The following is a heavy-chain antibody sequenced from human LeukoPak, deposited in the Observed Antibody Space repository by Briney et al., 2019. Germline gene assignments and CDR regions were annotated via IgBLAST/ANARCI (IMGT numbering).Heavy chain of an antibody. CDR1: GCSLSNSCLY. D-gene: IGHD5-18*01. V-gene: IGHV4-39*01. Sequence: KPSGTLSLTCTVSGCSLSNSCLYWGRGPPPPGKGAGGVGSIYYFGSTYYNPSLKSRVTISVDTSKNQFSLKLSSVTAADTAVYYCARHDREYMYGCFGYWGQGTLVTVSS. J-gene: IGHJ4*02. CDR3: ARHDREYMYGCFGY. CDR2: IYYFGST.